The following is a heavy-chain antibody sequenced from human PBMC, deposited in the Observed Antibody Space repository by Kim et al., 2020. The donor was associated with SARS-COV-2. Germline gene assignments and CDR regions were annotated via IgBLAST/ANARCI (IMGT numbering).Heavy chain of an antibody. CDR3: ARGRAVRVPASNWFDP. D-gene: IGHD2-2*01. CDR1: GGSFSGYY. CDR2: INHSGST. Sequence: SETLSLTCAVYGGSFSGYYWSWIRQPPGKGLEWIGEINHSGSTNYNPSLKSRVTISVDTSKNQFSLKLSSVTAADTAVYYCARGRAVRVPASNWFDPWGQGTLVTVSS. J-gene: IGHJ5*02. V-gene: IGHV4-34*01.